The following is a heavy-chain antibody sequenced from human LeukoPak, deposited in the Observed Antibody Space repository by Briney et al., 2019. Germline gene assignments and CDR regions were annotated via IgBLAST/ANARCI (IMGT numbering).Heavy chain of an antibody. CDR2: ISGSGGST. Sequence: PGGSLRPSCAASGFTFSSYAMSWVRQAPGNGLEWVSAISGSGGSTYYADSVKGRFTISRDNSKNTLYLQMNSLRAEDTAVYYCAKPPPPYSSSWYYFDYWGQGTLVTVSS. CDR1: GFTFSSYA. CDR3: AKPPPPYSSSWYYFDY. V-gene: IGHV3-23*01. J-gene: IGHJ4*02. D-gene: IGHD6-13*01.